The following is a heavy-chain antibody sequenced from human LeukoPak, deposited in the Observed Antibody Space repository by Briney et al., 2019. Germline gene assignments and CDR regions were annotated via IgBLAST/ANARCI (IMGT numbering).Heavy chain of an antibody. J-gene: IGHJ4*02. CDR3: ARNDVGFREYYFDY. D-gene: IGHD1-1*01. V-gene: IGHV1-2*02. Sequence: ASVKVSCKASGYTFTGYYMHWVRQAPGQGLEWMGWINPNSGGTNYAQKFQGRVTMTRDTSISTAYMELSRLRSDDTAVYYCARNDVGFREYYFDYWGQGTLVTISS. CDR1: GYTFTGYY. CDR2: INPNSGGT.